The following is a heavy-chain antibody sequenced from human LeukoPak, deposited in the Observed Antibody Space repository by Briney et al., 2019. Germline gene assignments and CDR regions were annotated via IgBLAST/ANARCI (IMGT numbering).Heavy chain of an antibody. V-gene: IGHV1-69*05. CDR1: GGTFSSYA. J-gene: IGHJ4*02. Sequence: SVKVSCKASGGTFSSYAISWVRQAPGQGLEWMGRIIPIFGTANDAQKFQGRVTITTDESTSTAYMELSSLRSEDTAVYYCARGAIPYYYDSSGYYFGNYWGQGTLVTVSS. CDR2: IIPIFGTA. D-gene: IGHD3-22*01. CDR3: ARGAIPYYYDSSGYYFGNY.